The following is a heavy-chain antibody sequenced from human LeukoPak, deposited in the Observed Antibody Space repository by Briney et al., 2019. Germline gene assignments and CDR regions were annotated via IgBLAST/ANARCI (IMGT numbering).Heavy chain of an antibody. Sequence: GGSLRLSCAASGFTFSSYAMHWVRQAPGKGLEWVAVISYDGGNKYYADSVKGRFTISRDNSKNTLYLQMNSMRAEDTAVYYCARAEESTMIVRLIDYWGQGTLVTVSS. CDR1: GFTFSSYA. V-gene: IGHV3-30*04. CDR2: ISYDGGNK. J-gene: IGHJ4*02. CDR3: ARAEESTMIVRLIDY. D-gene: IGHD3-22*01.